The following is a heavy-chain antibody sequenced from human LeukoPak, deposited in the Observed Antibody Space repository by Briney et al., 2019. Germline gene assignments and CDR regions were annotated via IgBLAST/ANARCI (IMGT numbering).Heavy chain of an antibody. J-gene: IGHJ4*02. CDR1: GFTFSSFG. V-gene: IGHV3-48*02. D-gene: IGHD7-27*01. CDR3: ARGPRTGDPG. Sequence: GGALRLSCAASGFTFSSFGMNGVRQPPGKGLEWVSYISSSRSTIYYADSVKGRFTISIANSKNSLYLQMNSLRDEDTAVYYCARGPRTGDPGGGQGTLVTVSS. CDR2: ISSSRSTI.